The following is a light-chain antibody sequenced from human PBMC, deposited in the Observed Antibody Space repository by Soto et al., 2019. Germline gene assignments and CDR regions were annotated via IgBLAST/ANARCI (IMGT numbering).Light chain of an antibody. CDR2: DVS. CDR3: SSYTSSSTSYV. V-gene: IGLV2-14*03. J-gene: IGLJ1*01. Sequence: QSALTQPPSVSGSPGQSITISCTGTSSDVGASNYVSWFQHHPGKAPKLMIYDVSNRPSGVSNRFSASKSGNTASLTISGLQAEDEADYYCSSYTSSSTSYVFGTGTKVHRP. CDR1: SSDVGASNY.